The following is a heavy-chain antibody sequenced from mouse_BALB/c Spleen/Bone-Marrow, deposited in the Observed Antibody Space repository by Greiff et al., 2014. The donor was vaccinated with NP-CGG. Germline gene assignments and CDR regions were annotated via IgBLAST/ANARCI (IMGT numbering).Heavy chain of an antibody. D-gene: IGHD2-3*01. CDR3: ARLGYYGGFAY. J-gene: IGHJ3*01. Sequence: GVDFSRYWMSRVRQAPGKGLEWIGEINPDSRTINYSPSLKDKFIISRDNAKNTLYLQMSKVRSEDTALYYCARLGYYGGFAYWGQGTLVTVSA. V-gene: IGHV4-1*02. CDR1: GVDFSRYW. CDR2: INPDSRTI.